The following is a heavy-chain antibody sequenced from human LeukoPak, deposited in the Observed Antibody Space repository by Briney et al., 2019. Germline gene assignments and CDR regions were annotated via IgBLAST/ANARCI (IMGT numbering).Heavy chain of an antibody. D-gene: IGHD3-22*01. V-gene: IGHV1-69*05. CDR3: ARTYYYDSSGHYPIYYFDY. CDR2: IIPIFGTA. CDR1: GGTFSSYA. J-gene: IGHJ4*02. Sequence: ASVKVSCKASGGTFSSYAISWVRQAPGQGLEWMGRIIPIFGTANYAQKFQGRVTITTDESTSTAYMELSSLRSEDTAVYYCARTYYYDSSGHYPIYYFDYWGQGTLVTVSS.